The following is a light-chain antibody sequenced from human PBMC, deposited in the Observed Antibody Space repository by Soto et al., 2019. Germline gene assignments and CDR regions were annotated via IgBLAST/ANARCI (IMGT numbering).Light chain of an antibody. Sequence: ILLTXSAVTLSXSXVXIAXXXSVSSQSVTSNYLAWYQQKPGQAPGLLIYDTSTRASGVPDRFSGSGSGTEFTLTISRLEPEDFAVYYCQQYGTSPQTFGQGTKVDIK. CDR1: QSVTSNY. V-gene: IGKV3-20*01. J-gene: IGKJ1*01. CDR2: DTS. CDR3: QQYGTSPQT.